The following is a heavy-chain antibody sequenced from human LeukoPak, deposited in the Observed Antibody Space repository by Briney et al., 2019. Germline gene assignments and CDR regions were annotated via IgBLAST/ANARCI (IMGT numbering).Heavy chain of an antibody. V-gene: IGHV3-15*01. J-gene: IGHJ4*02. CDR3: TTESPLFRGYCSGGSCYSGALHYFDY. CDR2: IKSKTDGGTT. CDR1: GFTFSSYA. D-gene: IGHD2-15*01. Sequence: PGGSLRLSCAASGFTFSSYAMSWVRQAPGKGLEWVGRIKSKTDGGTTDYAAPVKGRFTISRDDSKNTLYLQMNSLKTEDTAVYYCTTESPLFRGYCSGGSCYSGALHYFDYWGQGTLVTVSS.